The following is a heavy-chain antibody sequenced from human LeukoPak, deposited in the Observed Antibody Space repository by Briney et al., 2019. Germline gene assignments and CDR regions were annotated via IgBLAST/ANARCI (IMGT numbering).Heavy chain of an antibody. CDR3: ARVPYCSGGSCLLRGYYFDY. V-gene: IGHV1-69*01. CDR2: IIPIFGTA. D-gene: IGHD2-15*01. Sequence: GASVKVSCKASGGTFSSNAISWVRQAPGQGLEWMGGIIPIFGTANYAQKFQGRVTITADESTSTAYMELSSLRSEDTAVYYCARVPYCSGGSCLLRGYYFDYWGQGTLVTVSS. CDR1: GGTFSSNA. J-gene: IGHJ4*02.